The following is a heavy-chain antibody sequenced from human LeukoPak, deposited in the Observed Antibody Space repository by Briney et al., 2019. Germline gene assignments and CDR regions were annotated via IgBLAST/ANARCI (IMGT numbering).Heavy chain of an antibody. V-gene: IGHV3-21*01. CDR3: ASSSYYDILTGYPPFDY. Sequence: GGSLRLSCAASGFTFSSYEMNWVRQAPGKGLEWVSSISSSSSYIYYADSVKGRFTISRDNAKNSLYLQMNSLRAEDTAVYYCASSSYYDILTGYPPFDYWGQGTLVTASS. J-gene: IGHJ4*02. CDR1: GFTFSSYE. CDR2: ISSSSSYI. D-gene: IGHD3-9*01.